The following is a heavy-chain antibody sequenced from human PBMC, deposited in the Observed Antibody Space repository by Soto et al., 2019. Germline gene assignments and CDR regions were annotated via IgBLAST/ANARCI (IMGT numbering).Heavy chain of an antibody. CDR1: GGSFSGYY. CDR2: INHSGST. CDR3: ARGYGDYRH. D-gene: IGHD4-17*01. J-gene: IGHJ4*02. V-gene: IGHV4-34*01. Sequence: PSETLSLTCAVYGGSFSGYYWSWIRQPPGKGLEWIGEINHSGSTNYNPSLKSRVTISVDTSKNQFSLKLSSVTAADTAVYYCARGYGDYRHWGQGTLVTVSS.